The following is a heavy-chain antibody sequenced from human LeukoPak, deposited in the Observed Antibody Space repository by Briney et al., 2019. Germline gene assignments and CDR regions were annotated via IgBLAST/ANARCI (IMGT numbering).Heavy chain of an antibody. CDR2: ISSGQNYI. V-gene: IGHV3-21*01. D-gene: IGHD5-18*01. Sequence: GGSLRLSCAASGFTFSSYSMNWVRQAPGKGLEWVSSISSGQNYIYYADSVKGRFAISRNNAKNSLFLQMNTLRAEDTAVYYCARVGYSYGQFDYWGQGTLVTVSS. CDR1: GFTFSSYS. CDR3: ARVGYSYGQFDY. J-gene: IGHJ4*02.